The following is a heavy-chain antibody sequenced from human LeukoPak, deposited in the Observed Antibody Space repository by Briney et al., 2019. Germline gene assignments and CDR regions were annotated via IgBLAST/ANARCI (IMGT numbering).Heavy chain of an antibody. V-gene: IGHV1-24*01. CDR2: FEPEDGET. J-gene: IGHJ4*02. D-gene: IGHD2-2*01. CDR3: ATLRSGRYCSSTSCSQDY. CDR1: GYTLTELS. Sequence: ASVKVSCKVSGYTLTELSMHWVRQAPGEGLEWMGGFEPEDGETIYAQKFQGRVTMTEDTSTDTAYMELSSLRSEDTAVYYCATLRSGRYCSSTSCSQDYWGQGTLVTVSS.